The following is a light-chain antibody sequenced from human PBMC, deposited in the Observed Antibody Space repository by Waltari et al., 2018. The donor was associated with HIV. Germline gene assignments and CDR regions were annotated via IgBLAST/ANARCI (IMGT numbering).Light chain of an antibody. J-gene: IGKJ2*01. CDR3: QHRSSWPRGT. Sequence: EIVLTQSPATLSLSPGERATLSCRASQSISSYLAWYQQKPGQAPRLPIYDASNMATGIPARFSGSGSATDFTLTISSLEPEDFAVYYCQHRSSWPRGTFGQGTKLEIK. CDR2: DAS. V-gene: IGKV3-11*01. CDR1: QSISSY.